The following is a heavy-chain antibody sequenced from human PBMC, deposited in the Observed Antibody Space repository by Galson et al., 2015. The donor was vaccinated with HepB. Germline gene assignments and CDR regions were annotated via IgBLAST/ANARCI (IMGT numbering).Heavy chain of an antibody. Sequence: SCKASGYMFTSYGISWVRQAPGQGFEWMGWISVYNGDTKVTQKYQGRVTLTIDTSTSTASMEMRTLTYDDTAVYYCARAATGYPWWLDYWGQGTLVTVSS. V-gene: IGHV1-18*01. D-gene: IGHD3-9*01. CDR1: GYMFTSYG. CDR2: ISVYNGDT. J-gene: IGHJ4*02. CDR3: ARAATGYPWWLDY.